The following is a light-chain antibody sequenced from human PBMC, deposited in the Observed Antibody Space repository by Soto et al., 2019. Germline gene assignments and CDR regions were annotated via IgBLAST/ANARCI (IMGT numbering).Light chain of an antibody. CDR3: QQYFEWPPMT. J-gene: IGKJ1*01. CDR1: EAVATN. CDR2: GSS. V-gene: IGKV3-15*01. Sequence: VMTQSPATLSVSPGERATLSCWASEAVATNLAWYQQKPVQAPRLLISGSSSRSAEIPDRFRGSGSRTEFTLTISSLRSEDSAIYYCQQYFEWPPMTFGQGTKVDIK.